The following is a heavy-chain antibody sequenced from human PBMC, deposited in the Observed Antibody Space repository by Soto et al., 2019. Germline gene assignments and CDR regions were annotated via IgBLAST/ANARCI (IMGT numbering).Heavy chain of an antibody. CDR2: ISGGASDK. V-gene: IGHV3-7*01. CDR1: GFMFSAYW. CDR3: VREDWHRGDS. Sequence: EVQLVESGGRLVQPGGSLRLSCAASGFMFSAYWMSWVRQDPGKGLEWVATISGGASDKLYVDSVKGRFTISRDDSKNPLYRQRNSLRDEDAGVYYCVREDWHRGDSGGQGTLVTVSS. J-gene: IGHJ4*02. D-gene: IGHD2-21*01.